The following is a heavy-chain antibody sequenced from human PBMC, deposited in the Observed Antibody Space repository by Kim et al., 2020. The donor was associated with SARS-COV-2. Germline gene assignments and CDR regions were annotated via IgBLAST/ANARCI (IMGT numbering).Heavy chain of an antibody. V-gene: IGHV3-15*01. J-gene: IGHJ4*02. D-gene: IGHD3-10*01. CDR3: TTFGY. CDR2: SKTDGGTT. Sequence: SKTDGGTTDYAEPVKGRVTISRDDSKNTLYLQMNSLKTEDTAVYYCTTFGYWGQGTLVTVSS.